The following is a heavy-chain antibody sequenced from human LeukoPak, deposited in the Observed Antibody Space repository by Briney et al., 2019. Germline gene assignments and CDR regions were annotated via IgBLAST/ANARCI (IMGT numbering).Heavy chain of an antibody. CDR1: GFTFGTYA. Sequence: GGSLRLSCAASGFTFGTYAMNWVRQAPGRGLEWVSGISGSAGLTYYADSVKGRFTISRDNSKNTLYLQMNSLRAEDTAVYYCAKSGPYCSSTSCYPNYYYYGMDVWGQGTTVTVSS. CDR3: AKSGPYCSSTSCYPNYYYYGMDV. CDR2: ISGSAGLT. V-gene: IGHV3-23*01. J-gene: IGHJ6*02. D-gene: IGHD2-2*01.